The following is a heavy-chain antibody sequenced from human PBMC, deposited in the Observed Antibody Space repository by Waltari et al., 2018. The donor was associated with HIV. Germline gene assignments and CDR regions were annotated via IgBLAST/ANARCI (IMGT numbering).Heavy chain of an antibody. J-gene: IGHJ3*01. CDR3: TTGGYPTEAFDV. Sequence: EVQVVESGGGLVTPGGSLRVSCASFQHTLGDVWMTWVRQPPGKGLEWVGRIKSKRDGGATDYAASVKGRFVISRDDSQNTLYLQMSGLRTEDTAMYYCTTGGYPTEAFDVWGQGTMVTVSP. D-gene: IGHD5-12*01. V-gene: IGHV3-15*01. CDR1: QHTLGDVW. CDR2: IKSKRDGGAT.